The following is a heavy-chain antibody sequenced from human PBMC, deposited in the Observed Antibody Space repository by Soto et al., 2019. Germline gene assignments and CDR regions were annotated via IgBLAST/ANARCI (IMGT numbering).Heavy chain of an antibody. V-gene: IGHV4-34*01. CDR1: GGSFSGYY. Sequence: QVQLQQWGAGLLKPSETLSLTCAVYGGSFSGYYWSWIRQPPGKGLEWIGEINHSGSTNYNPSLKSRVTISVDTSKNQFSLKLSSVTAADTAVYYCARGFYDFWSGYYFDYWGQGTLVTVSS. D-gene: IGHD3-3*01. CDR3: ARGFYDFWSGYYFDY. CDR2: INHSGST. J-gene: IGHJ4*02.